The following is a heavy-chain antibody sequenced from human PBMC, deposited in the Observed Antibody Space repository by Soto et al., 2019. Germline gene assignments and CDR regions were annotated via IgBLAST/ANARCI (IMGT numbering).Heavy chain of an antibody. Sequence: QVQLVQSGAEVKEPGASVKVSCKASGYILSSYNMHWVRQAPGQGLEWMGIINPSGGRTSYAQKFQDRVTMTRDTSTSTVYMELSSLRSDDTAVYYCARTYCAADCPRRDFDYWGQGTLVTVSS. V-gene: IGHV1-46*01. CDR2: INPSGGRT. D-gene: IGHD2-21*02. J-gene: IGHJ4*02. CDR1: GYILSSYN. CDR3: ARTYCAADCPRRDFDY.